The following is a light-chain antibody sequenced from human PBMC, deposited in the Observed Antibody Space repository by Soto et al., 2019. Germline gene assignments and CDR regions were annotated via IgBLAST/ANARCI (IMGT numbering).Light chain of an antibody. V-gene: IGLV1-47*01. J-gene: IGLJ1*01. CDR1: SSNIGSNY. CDR3: AAWDDSLSVV. Sequence: QSVLTQPPSASGTPGQRVTISCSGSSSNIGSNYVYWYQQLPGTAPKLLIYRNNQRPSGVPDRFSGSKSGTSASLAISALRSEDEADYYCAAWDDSLSVVFGTGTKLTVL. CDR2: RNN.